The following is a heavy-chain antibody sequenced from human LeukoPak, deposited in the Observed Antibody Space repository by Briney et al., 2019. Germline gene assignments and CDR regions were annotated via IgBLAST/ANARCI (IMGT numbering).Heavy chain of an antibody. J-gene: IGHJ4*02. Sequence: PGGSLRLSCAASGFTFSSYAMHWVRQAPGKGLEYVSAISSNGGSTYYANSVKGRFTISRDNSKNTLYLQMGSLRAEDTAVYYCARYSGSYDYWGQGTLVTVSS. D-gene: IGHD1-26*01. CDR3: ARYSGSYDY. V-gene: IGHV3-64*01. CDR1: GFTFSSYA. CDR2: ISSNGGST.